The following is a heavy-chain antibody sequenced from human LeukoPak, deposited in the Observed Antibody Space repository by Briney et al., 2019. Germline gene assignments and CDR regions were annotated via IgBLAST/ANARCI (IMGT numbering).Heavy chain of an antibody. CDR1: GFTFSNYW. CDR2: IKDDGSEK. CDR3: ARIKEYGFDI. J-gene: IGHJ3*02. D-gene: IGHD3-10*01. V-gene: IGHV3-7*01. Sequence: GGSLRLPCAASGFTFSNYWMTWVRQAPGKGLEWVANIKDDGSEKYYLDSVKGRFTISRDNAKNSLYLQMNSLRAEDTAVYSCARIKEYGFDIWGQGTMVTVSS.